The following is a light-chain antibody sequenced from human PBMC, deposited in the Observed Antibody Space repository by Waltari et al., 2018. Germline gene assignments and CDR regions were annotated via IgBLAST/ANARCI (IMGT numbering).Light chain of an antibody. V-gene: IGKV2-30*01. Sequence: DVVLTPSPLSLPVTLGQPASISCRSSQSLVYSDGNTYMNWFQQRPGQSPRRLIYKVTSRDSAVSSRFRGSGSGTEFTLRISRVDAEDIAVYYYVQGTHCAPVYTFGQGTKLEIK. CDR2: KVT. CDR3: VQGTHCAPVYT. J-gene: IGKJ2*01. CDR1: QSLVYSDGNTY.